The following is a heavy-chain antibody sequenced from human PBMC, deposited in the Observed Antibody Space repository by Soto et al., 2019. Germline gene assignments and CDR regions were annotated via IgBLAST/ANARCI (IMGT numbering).Heavy chain of an antibody. CDR1: GFTFSSYA. CDR3: AKENGYSSSWFEFDY. V-gene: IGHV3-23*01. CDR2: ISGSGGST. Sequence: EVQLLESGGGLVQPGGSLSLSCAASGFTFSSYAMSWVRQAPGRGLEWVSAISGSGGSTYYADSVKGRFTISRDNSKNTLYLQMNSLRAEDTAVYYCAKENGYSSSWFEFDYWGQGTLVTVSS. D-gene: IGHD6-13*01. J-gene: IGHJ4*02.